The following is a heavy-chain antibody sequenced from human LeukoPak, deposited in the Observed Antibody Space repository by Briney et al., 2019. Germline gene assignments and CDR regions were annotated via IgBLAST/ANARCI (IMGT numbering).Heavy chain of an antibody. CDR2: ISGSGGNT. D-gene: IGHD3-16*02. Sequence: GGSLRLSCAGFGFTFSNYGMNWVRQAPGKGLEWVSDISGSGGNTYYADSVKGRFTISRDNSKNTLYLQINSMRAEDTAVYYCAKARYIWGSYRRTPIDYWGQGTLVTVSS. CDR3: AKARYIWGSYRRTPIDY. V-gene: IGHV3-23*01. J-gene: IGHJ4*02. CDR1: GFTFSNYG.